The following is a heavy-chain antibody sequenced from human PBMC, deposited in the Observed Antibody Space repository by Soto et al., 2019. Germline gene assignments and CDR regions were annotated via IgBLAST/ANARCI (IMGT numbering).Heavy chain of an antibody. D-gene: IGHD1-1*01. J-gene: IGHJ5*02. V-gene: IGHV3-48*02. CDR3: ARDRGDGYNFPKVYNWFDP. CDR1: GFTFSSYS. CDR2: ISSSSSTI. Sequence: GGSLRLSCAASGFTFSSYSMNWVRQAPGKGLEWVSYISSSSSTIYYADSVKGRFTISRDNAKNSLYLQMNSLRDEDTAVYYCARDRGDGYNFPKVYNWFDPWGQGTLVTVSS.